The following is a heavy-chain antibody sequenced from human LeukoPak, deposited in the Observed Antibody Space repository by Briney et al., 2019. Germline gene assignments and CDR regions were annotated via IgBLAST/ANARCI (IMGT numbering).Heavy chain of an antibody. CDR1: GFTFSSYS. J-gene: IGHJ6*03. V-gene: IGHV3-21*01. CDR2: ISSSSSYI. CDR3: AKDRCSNGVGCYYYYMDV. Sequence: MSGGSLRLSCAASGFTFSSYSMNWVRQAPGKGLEWVSSISSSSSYIYYADSVKGRFTISRDNAKNSLYLQMNSLRAEDTAVYYCAKDRCSNGVGCYYYYMDVWGKGTTVTISS. D-gene: IGHD2-8*01.